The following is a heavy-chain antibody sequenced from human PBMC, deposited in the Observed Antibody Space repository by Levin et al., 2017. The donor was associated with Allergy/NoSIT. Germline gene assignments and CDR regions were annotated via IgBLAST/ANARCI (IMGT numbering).Heavy chain of an antibody. V-gene: IGHV4-34*01. CDR2: INHSGST. Sequence: SETLSLTCAVYGGSFSGYYWSWIRQPPGKGLEWIGEINHSGSTNYNPSLKSRVTISVDTSKNQFSLKLSSVTAADTVVYYCAREVYGSGSSYMDVWGKGTTVTVSS. CDR3: AREVYGSGSSYMDV. J-gene: IGHJ6*03. CDR1: GGSFSGYY. D-gene: IGHD3-10*01.